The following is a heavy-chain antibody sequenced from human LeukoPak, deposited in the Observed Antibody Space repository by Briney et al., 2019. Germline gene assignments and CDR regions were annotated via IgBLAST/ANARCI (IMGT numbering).Heavy chain of an antibody. D-gene: IGHD3-10*01. CDR3: ARLGGAFGELFYRPIYYYYYYYMDV. V-gene: IGHV3-48*03. CDR2: ISSSGSTI. CDR1: GFTFSSYE. J-gene: IGHJ6*03. Sequence: PGGSLRLSCAASGFTFSSYEMNWVRQAPGKGLEWVSYISSSGSTIYYADSVKGRITISRDNAKNSLYLQMNSLRAEDTAVYYCARLGGAFGELFYRPIYYYYYYYMDVWGKGTTVTVSS.